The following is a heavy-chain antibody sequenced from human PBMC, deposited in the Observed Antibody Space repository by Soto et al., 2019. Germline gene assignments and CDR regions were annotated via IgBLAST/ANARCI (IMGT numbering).Heavy chain of an antibody. CDR3: ARDSGLDAFDS. J-gene: IGHJ3*02. CDR1: GFTFSSYG. V-gene: IGHV3-33*01. Sequence: QVQLVESGGGVVQPGRSLRLSCAASGFTFSSYGMHWVRQAPGKGLEWVAVIWYDGSNKYYADSVKGRFTISRDNSKITLYLQMNSLRSEDTAVYYCARDSGLDAFDSWSQGTMVTVSS. D-gene: IGHD5-12*01. CDR2: IWYDGSNK.